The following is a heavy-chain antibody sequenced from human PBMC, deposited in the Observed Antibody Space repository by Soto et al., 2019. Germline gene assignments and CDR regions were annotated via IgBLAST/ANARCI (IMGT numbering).Heavy chain of an antibody. Sequence: LGESLRISCNGSGYSFTNYWIGWVRQMPGKGLEWMGMIYPADSDTRYSPPFQGQVTISADKSISTAYLQWSSLKASDTAMYYCARMDSSGLGIDYWGRGTLVTVSS. CDR3: ARMDSSGLGIDY. CDR1: GYSFTNYW. J-gene: IGHJ4*02. CDR2: IYPADSDT. D-gene: IGHD3-22*01. V-gene: IGHV5-51*01.